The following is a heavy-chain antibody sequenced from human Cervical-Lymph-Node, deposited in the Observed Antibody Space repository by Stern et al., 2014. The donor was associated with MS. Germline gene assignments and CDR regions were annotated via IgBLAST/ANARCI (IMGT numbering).Heavy chain of an antibody. CDR2: ISGGGRRT. Sequence: EVQLVESGGGLEQPGGSLRLSCAASGFTFSDYAMNWVRQAPGKGLQWVSTISGGGRRTYYADSVKGRFTISRDNSKNTLYLQMISLRAEDTAVYYCAKEESDYTSPYYVDTWGQGTLVTVSS. J-gene: IGHJ4*02. D-gene: IGHD4-17*01. CDR3: AKEESDYTSPYYVDT. CDR1: GFTFSDYA. V-gene: IGHV3-23*04.